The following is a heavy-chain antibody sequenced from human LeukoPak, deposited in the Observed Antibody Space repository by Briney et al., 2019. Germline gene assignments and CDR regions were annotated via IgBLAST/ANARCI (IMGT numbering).Heavy chain of an antibody. CDR2: IYPADSAT. Sequence: GESLKISCKGSGYSFRSYWIGWVRQMPGKGLEWMGIIYPADSATRYSPSFQGQVTISADKSISNAYLQWSSLKASDTAMYYCARGRGDGYNLIYYWGQGTLVTVSS. J-gene: IGHJ4*02. CDR3: ARGRGDGYNLIYY. CDR1: GYSFRSYW. V-gene: IGHV5-51*01. D-gene: IGHD5-24*01.